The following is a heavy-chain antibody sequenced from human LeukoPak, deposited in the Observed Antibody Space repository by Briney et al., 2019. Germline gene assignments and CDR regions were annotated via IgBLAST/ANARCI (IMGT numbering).Heavy chain of an antibody. D-gene: IGHD1-20*01. CDR1: GGSISSYY. CDR2: IYYSGST. CDR3: ARAEGYNWNYFDY. V-gene: IGHV4-59*01. Sequence: PSETLSLTCTVSGGSISSYYWSWIRQPPGKGLEWIGYIYYSGSTNYNPSLKSRVTISVDTSKNQFSLKLSSVTAADTAVYYCARAEGYNWNYFDYWGQGTLVTVPS. J-gene: IGHJ4*02.